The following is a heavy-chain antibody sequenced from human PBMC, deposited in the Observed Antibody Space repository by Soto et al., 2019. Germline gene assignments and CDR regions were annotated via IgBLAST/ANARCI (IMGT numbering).Heavy chain of an antibody. CDR1: GFSFNNAW. V-gene: IGHV3-15*07. J-gene: IGHJ4*02. Sequence: PGGSLRLSCAASGFSFNNAWMNWVRQAPGKGLEWVGRIKRTTDGGPTDYIAPVKGRFTISRDDSKDTLYLQMNSLKIEDTAVYYCTTRVKTTNDYWGQGTLVTVSS. CDR3: TTRVKTTNDY. D-gene: IGHD4-4*01. CDR2: IKRTTDGGPT.